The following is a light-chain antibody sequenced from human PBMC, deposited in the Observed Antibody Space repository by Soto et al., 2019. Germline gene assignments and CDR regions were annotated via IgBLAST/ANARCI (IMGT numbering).Light chain of an antibody. Sequence: DIQMTKSPSSLSASVGDRVTITCRASQSISSYLNWYQQKPGKAPQLLIYAASSLQSGVPSRFSGSGSGTDFTLTSSSLQPEDFATYYCQQSYSTPLTFGGGTKVEIK. CDR2: AAS. J-gene: IGKJ4*01. CDR3: QQSYSTPLT. CDR1: QSISSY. V-gene: IGKV1-39*01.